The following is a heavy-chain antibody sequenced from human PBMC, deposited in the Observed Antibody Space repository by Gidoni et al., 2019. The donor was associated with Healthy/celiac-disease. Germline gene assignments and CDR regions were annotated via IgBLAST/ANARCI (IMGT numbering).Heavy chain of an antibody. Sequence: QVQLVQSGAEVKKPGASVKVSCKAAGYTFTSYDINWVRQATGQGLEWMGWMNPNSGNTGYAQKFQGRVTMTRTTSISTAYMELSSLRSEDTAVYYCARRFGARYCSGGSCYVMDVWGQGTTVTVSS. CDR1: GYTFTSYD. V-gene: IGHV1-8*01. J-gene: IGHJ6*02. CDR2: MNPNSGNT. CDR3: ARRFGARYCSGGSCYVMDV. D-gene: IGHD2-15*01.